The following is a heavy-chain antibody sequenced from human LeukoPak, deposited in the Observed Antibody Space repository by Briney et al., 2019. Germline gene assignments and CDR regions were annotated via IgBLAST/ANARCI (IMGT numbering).Heavy chain of an antibody. J-gene: IGHJ4*02. D-gene: IGHD3-10*01. Sequence: SETLSLTCTVSGGSICSGVYYWSWIRRHPGKGLEWIGYIYYSGSTYSNPSLKSRLTMSVDISKNQFSLKLSSVTAADTAVYYCARANYYGSGSYYNDFEYWGQGTLVTVSS. CDR1: GGSICSGVYY. CDR3: ARANYYGSGSYYNDFEY. CDR2: IYYSGST. V-gene: IGHV4-31*03.